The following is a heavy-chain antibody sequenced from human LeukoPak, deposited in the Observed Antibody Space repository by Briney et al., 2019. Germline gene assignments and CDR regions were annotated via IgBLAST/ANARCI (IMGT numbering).Heavy chain of an antibody. Sequence: ASVKVSCKVSGYTLTELSMHWVRQAPGKGLEWMGGSDPEDGETIYAQKFQGRVTMTEDTSTDTAYMELSSLRSEDTAVYYCATGYSSGWTLDYYYGMDVWGQGTTVTVSS. D-gene: IGHD6-19*01. CDR3: ATGYSSGWTLDYYYGMDV. CDR1: GYTLTELS. CDR2: SDPEDGET. V-gene: IGHV1-24*01. J-gene: IGHJ6*02.